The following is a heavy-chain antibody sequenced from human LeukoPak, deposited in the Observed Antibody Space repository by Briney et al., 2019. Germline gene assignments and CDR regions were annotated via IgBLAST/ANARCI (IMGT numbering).Heavy chain of an antibody. J-gene: IGHJ6*03. V-gene: IGHV3-9*01. CDR1: GFTFDDYA. Sequence: PGGSLRLSCAASGFTFDDYAMHWVRQAPGKGLEWVSGISWNNGRTAYADSVKDRFTISRDNAKNSMYLQKSSLRAEDTALYYCVKDMVLGCSTTSCYGTMDVWGKGTTVTVSS. CDR2: ISWNNGRT. CDR3: VKDMVLGCSTTSCYGTMDV. D-gene: IGHD2-2*01.